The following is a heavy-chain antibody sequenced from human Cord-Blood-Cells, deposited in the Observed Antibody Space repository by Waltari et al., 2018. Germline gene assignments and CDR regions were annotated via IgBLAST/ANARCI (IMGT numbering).Heavy chain of an antibody. V-gene: IGHV3-30*18. CDR3: AKSLGVVVVAADY. Sequence: QVQLVESGGGVVQPGRSLRLSCDASGLPFRSYGMHWVLQAPGKGLEGVAVISYDGSNKYYADSVKGRFNISRDNSKNTLYLQMNSLRAEDTAVYYCAKSLGVVVVAADYWGQGTLVTVSS. J-gene: IGHJ4*02. D-gene: IGHD2-15*01. CDR1: GLPFRSYG. CDR2: ISYDGSNK.